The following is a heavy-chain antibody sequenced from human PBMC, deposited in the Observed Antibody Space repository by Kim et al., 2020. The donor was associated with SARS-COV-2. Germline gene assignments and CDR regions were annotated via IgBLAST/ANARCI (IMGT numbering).Heavy chain of an antibody. J-gene: IGHJ4*02. CDR2: SGRT. V-gene: IGHV4-59*01. Sequence: SGRTTSNPSLMSRVTNSVDTSKNQFCLKLYSVTAADTAVYYCVRDRELNYWGQGTLVTVSS. D-gene: IGHD1-7*01. CDR3: VRDRELNY.